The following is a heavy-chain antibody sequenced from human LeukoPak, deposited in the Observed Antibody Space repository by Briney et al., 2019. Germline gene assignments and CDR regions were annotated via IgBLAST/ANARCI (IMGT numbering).Heavy chain of an antibody. CDR2: IYSGGST. CDR3: ARDYDFWSGYVGSYGMDV. D-gene: IGHD3-3*01. J-gene: IGHJ6*02. Sequence: GGSLRLSCAASGFTFSSYAMSWVRQAPGKGLEWVSVIYSGGSTYYADSVKGRFTISRDNSKNTLYLQMNSLRAEDTAVYYCARDYDFWSGYVGSYGMDVWGQGTTVTVSS. V-gene: IGHV3-66*01. CDR1: GFTFSSYA.